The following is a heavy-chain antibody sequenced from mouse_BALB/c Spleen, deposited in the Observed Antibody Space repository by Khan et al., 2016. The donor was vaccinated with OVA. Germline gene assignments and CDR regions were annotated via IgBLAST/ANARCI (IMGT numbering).Heavy chain of an antibody. D-gene: IGHD1-1*01. J-gene: IGHJ4*01. CDR1: GYLFTSSC. V-gene: IGHV1-76*01. Sequence: QVQLKESGAELVRPVASVKLSFTTSGYLFTSSCLHLVKPMSGQGLDCIARIYPATGSTYYHEKFLDTATLTADTSSSTAYMQLSSLKSEDSAVYFCARNDYGSTWTRDYWGQGTSVTVSS. CDR2: IYPATGST. CDR3: ARNDYGSTWTRDY.